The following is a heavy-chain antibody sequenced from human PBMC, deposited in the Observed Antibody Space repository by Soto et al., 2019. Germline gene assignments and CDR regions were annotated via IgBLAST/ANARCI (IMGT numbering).Heavy chain of an antibody. Sequence: QLQLQESGPGLVKPSETLSLTCTGSGGSISSSSYYWGWIRQPPGKGLEWIGSIYYIGSTYYNPFLYSRVTISVDTSKNLCSMKLSSVTAADTAVYYCARISSVLVSATSYYWMDVWGQGTTVTVS. CDR2: IYYIGST. CDR1: GGSISSSSYY. V-gene: IGHV4-39*01. D-gene: IGHD2-15*01. J-gene: IGHJ6*02. CDR3: ARISSVLVSATSYYWMDV.